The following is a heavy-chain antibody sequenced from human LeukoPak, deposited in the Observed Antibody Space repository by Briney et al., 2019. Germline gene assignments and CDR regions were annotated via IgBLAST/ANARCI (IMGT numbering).Heavy chain of an antibody. CDR2: ISGSGGST. CDR1: GFTFSSYA. J-gene: IGHJ4*02. D-gene: IGHD3-10*01. V-gene: IGHV3-23*01. CDR3: AKALYYYGSGSYFDY. Sequence: GGSLRLSCAASGFTFSSYAMSWVRQAPGEGLEWVSAISGSGGSTYYADSVKGRFTISRDNSKNTLYLKMNRLRAEDTAVYYCAKALYYYGSGSYFDYWGQGTLVTVSS.